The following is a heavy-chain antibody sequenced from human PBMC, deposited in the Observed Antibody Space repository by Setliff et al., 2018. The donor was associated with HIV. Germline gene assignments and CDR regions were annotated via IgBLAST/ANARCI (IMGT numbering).Heavy chain of an antibody. Sequence: KPSETLSLTCTVSGASLSAFYWSWIRQPPGKGLEWLGYIYSSVGTNYNPSLEGRITMSIDTSKSQFSLQLTSVTAADTAMYFCAGGGQWRPDYWGLGTLVTVSS. V-gene: IGHV4-4*08. CDR3: AGGGQWRPDY. D-gene: IGHD6-19*01. CDR2: IYSSVGT. J-gene: IGHJ4*02. CDR1: GASLSAFY.